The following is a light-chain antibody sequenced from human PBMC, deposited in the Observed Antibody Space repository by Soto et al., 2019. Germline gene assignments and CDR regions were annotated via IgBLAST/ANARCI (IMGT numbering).Light chain of an antibody. J-gene: IGKJ2*01. Sequence: DIQMTQSPSSLSASVGDRVTISCRARQSISNYLNWYQQKPGKAPKLLIYAASSWQSGVPSRFSRSGSGTDFTLTISSLQPEDFATYYCQQSYSTPYTFAQGTKVESK. CDR3: QQSYSTPYT. V-gene: IGKV1-39*01. CDR1: QSISNY. CDR2: AAS.